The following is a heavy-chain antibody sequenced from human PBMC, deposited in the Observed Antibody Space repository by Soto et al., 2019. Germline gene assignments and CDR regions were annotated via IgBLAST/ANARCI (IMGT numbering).Heavy chain of an antibody. D-gene: IGHD6-19*01. CDR3: ARVPWSSGWRFDY. CDR2: IYYSGST. CDR1: GGSISSSSYY. Sequence: SETLSLTCTVSGGSISSSSYYWGWIRQPPGKGLEWIGSIYYSGSTYYNPSLKSRVTISVDTSKNQFSLKLSSVTAADTAVYYCARVPWSSGWRFDYWGQGTLVTISS. J-gene: IGHJ4*02. V-gene: IGHV4-39*01.